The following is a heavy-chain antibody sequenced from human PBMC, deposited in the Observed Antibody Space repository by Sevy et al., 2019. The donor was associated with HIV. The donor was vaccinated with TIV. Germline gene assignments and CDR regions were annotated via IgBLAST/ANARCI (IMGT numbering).Heavy chain of an antibody. J-gene: IGHJ6*02. Sequence: GGSLRLSCAASGFTFSSYGMHWVRQAPGKGLEWVAVISYDGSNKYYADSVKGRFTISRDNSKNTLYLKMNSLRAEDTAVYYCAKDAFRYCTNGVCYDYYYYYGMDVWGQGTTVTVSS. D-gene: IGHD2-8*01. V-gene: IGHV3-30*18. CDR1: GFTFSSYG. CDR2: ISYDGSNK. CDR3: AKDAFRYCTNGVCYDYYYYYGMDV.